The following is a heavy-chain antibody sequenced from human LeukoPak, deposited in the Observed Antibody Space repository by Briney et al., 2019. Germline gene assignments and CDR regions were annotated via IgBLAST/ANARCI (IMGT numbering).Heavy chain of an antibody. CDR3: ARVTVTTAAFDY. J-gene: IGHJ4*02. CDR2: IYHSGST. D-gene: IGHD4-17*01. V-gene: IGHV4-38-2*01. CDR1: GYSISSAYY. Sequence: SETLSLTCVVSGYSISSAYYWGWIRQPPGKGLEWIGSIYHSGSTDYNPSLKSRVTISVDTSKNQFSLKLSSVTAADTAVYYCARVTVTTAAFDYWGQGTLVSVSS.